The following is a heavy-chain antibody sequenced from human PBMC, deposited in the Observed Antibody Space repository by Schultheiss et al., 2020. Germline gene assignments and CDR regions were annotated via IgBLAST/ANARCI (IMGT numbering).Heavy chain of an antibody. V-gene: IGHV3-13*01. J-gene: IGHJ6*02. Sequence: GGSLRLSCAASGFTFSSYDMHWVRQATGKGLEWVSAIGTAGDTYYPGSVKGRFTISRENAKNSLYLQMNSLRAEDTAVYYCARGCSGGSCYPALIYYYYGMDVWGQGTTVTVSS. D-gene: IGHD2-15*01. CDR2: IGTAGDT. CDR3: ARGCSGGSCYPALIYYYYGMDV. CDR1: GFTFSSYD.